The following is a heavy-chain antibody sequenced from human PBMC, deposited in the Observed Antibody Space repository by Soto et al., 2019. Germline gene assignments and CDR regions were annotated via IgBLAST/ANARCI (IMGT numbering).Heavy chain of an antibody. J-gene: IGHJ6*02. CDR1: GFTFSSYS. CDR2: ISYDGSNK. Sequence: GGSLRLSCAASGFTFSSYSIHWVRQAPGKGLEWVAVISYDGSNKYYADSVKGRFTISRDNSKNTLYLQMNSLRAEDTAVYYCARDGPAVIYYYYGMDVCGQWTTVTVSS. CDR3: ARDGPAVIYYYYGMDV. V-gene: IGHV3-30-3*01.